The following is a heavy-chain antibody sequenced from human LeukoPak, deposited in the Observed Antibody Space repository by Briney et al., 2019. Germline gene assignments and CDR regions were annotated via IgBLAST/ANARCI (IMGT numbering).Heavy chain of an antibody. CDR3: ALYLRVRGDY. CDR2: ISGGGVST. D-gene: IGHD3-10*01. Sequence: PGGSLRLSCAASGFTFSNHAMMWVRQAPGRGLEWVSAISGGGVSTYYTDSVKGRFTISRDNSKNTLYLQMNSLRAEDTAVYYRALYLRVRGDYWGQGTLVSVSS. J-gene: IGHJ4*02. CDR1: GFTFSNHA. V-gene: IGHV3-23*01.